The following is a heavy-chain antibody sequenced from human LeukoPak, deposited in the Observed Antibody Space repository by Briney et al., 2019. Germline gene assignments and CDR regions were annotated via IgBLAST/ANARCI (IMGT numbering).Heavy chain of an antibody. Sequence: GGSLRLSCAASGFTVSSYSMNWVRQAPGKGLEWVSSISSSSSYIYYADSVKGRFTISRDNAKNPLYLQMNSLRAEDTAVYYCARNMVRGVIAYYFDYWGQGTLVTVSS. D-gene: IGHD3-10*01. CDR1: GFTVSSYS. CDR3: ARNMVRGVIAYYFDY. CDR2: ISSSSSYI. V-gene: IGHV3-21*01. J-gene: IGHJ4*02.